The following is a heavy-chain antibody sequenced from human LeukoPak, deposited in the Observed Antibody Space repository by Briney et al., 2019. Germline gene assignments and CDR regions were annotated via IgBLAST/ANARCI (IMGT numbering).Heavy chain of an antibody. CDR2: ISGSGGST. D-gene: IGHD3-16*01. J-gene: IGHJ4*02. CDR1: GFTFSINA. V-gene: IGHV3-23*01. Sequence: GGSLRLSYAASGFTFSINAMSWARQAPGKGLEWVSAISGSGGSTYYADSVKGRFTISRDNSKNTLYLQMNSLRAEDTAVYYCAKTGGGYEDYWGQGTLVTVSS. CDR3: AKTGGGYEDY.